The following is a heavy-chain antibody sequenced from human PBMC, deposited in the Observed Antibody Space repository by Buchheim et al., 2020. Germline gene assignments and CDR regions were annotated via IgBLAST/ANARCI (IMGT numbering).Heavy chain of an antibody. D-gene: IGHD6-13*01. Sequence: QVQLVESGGGVVQPGRSLRLSCAASGFTFSSYAMHWVRQAPGKGLEWVAVISYDGSNKYYADSVKGRVTITRYNSKNKLYLKMNSLRAEDTAVYYCARDQSAAGTFDYWGQGT. CDR3: ARDQSAAGTFDY. J-gene: IGHJ4*02. V-gene: IGHV3-30-3*01. CDR2: ISYDGSNK. CDR1: GFTFSSYA.